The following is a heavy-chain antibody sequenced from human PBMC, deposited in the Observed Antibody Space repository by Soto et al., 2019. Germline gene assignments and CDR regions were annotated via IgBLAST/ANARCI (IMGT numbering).Heavy chain of an antibody. CDR3: ARGLRYSGMDV. Sequence: SETLSLTCAVHRGSFNGYSWTWIRQPPGKGLEWIGEIDHSGSTTYNPSLKSRIIMSVDTSKNQFSLNVSSMTAADTAVYYCARGLRYSGMDVWGQGTTVTVSS. CDR2: IDHSGST. CDR1: RGSFNGYS. J-gene: IGHJ6*02. V-gene: IGHV4-34*01.